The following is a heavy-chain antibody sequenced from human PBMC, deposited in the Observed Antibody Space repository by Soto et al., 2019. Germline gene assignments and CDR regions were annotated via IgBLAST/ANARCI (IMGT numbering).Heavy chain of an antibody. CDR3: ARDRGYSYRYGGMDV. Sequence: VQLVESGGGLVQPGGSLRLSCAASGFTFSSYDMHWVRQATGKGLEWVSAIGTAGDTYYPGSVKGRFTISRENAKNSLYLQMNSLRAGDTAVYYCARDRGYSYRYGGMDVWGQGTTVTVSS. CDR2: IGTAGDT. J-gene: IGHJ6*02. D-gene: IGHD5-18*01. V-gene: IGHV3-13*01. CDR1: GFTFSSYD.